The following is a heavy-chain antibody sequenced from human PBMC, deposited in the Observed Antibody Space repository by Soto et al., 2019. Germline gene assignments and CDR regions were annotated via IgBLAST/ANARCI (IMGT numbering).Heavy chain of an antibody. CDR1: GGSISSYY. CDR3: ARVFFPGQLSLRFLEPEMSRFDP. Sequence: QVQLQESGPGLVKPSETLSLTCTVSGGSISSYYWSWIRQPPGKGLEWIGYIYYSGSTNYNPSLKSRVTISVDTSKNQFSLKLSSVTAADTAVYYCARVFFPGQLSLRFLEPEMSRFDPWGQGTLVTVSS. D-gene: IGHD3-3*01. J-gene: IGHJ5*02. V-gene: IGHV4-59*01. CDR2: IYYSGST.